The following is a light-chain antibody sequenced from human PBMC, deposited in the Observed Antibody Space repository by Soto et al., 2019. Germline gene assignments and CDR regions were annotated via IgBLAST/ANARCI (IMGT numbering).Light chain of an antibody. J-gene: IGLJ3*02. V-gene: IGLV2-14*01. CDR1: SSDVGGYDY. CDR3: SSFTSSSTQV. CDR2: EVN. Sequence: QSALTQPASVSGSLGQSITISCTGTSSDVGGYDYVSWYRQHPGKVPELIIYEVNKRPSGVSNRFSGSKSANTASLPISVLQADDEADYYCSSFTSSSTQVFGGVTKVTVL.